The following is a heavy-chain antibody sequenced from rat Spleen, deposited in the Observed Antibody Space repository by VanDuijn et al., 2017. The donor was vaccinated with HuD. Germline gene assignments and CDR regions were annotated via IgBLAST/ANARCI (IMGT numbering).Heavy chain of an antibody. CDR1: GFTFNNYW. CDR2: IINTGGST. J-gene: IGHJ4*01. V-gene: IGHV5-31*01. CDR3: TRVNTMGHGMEA. D-gene: IGHD1-7*01. Sequence: EVQLVESGGGLVQPGRSLRLSCVASGFTFNNYWMTWIRQAPGKGLEWVASIINTGGSTYYPDSVKGRFTISRDNAKSTLYLQMNSLRSEETATYYCTRVNTMGHGMEAWGQGASVTVSS.